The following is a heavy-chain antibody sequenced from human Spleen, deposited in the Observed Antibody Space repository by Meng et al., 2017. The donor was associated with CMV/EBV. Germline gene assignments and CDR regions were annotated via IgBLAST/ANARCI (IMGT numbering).Heavy chain of an antibody. J-gene: IGHJ5*02. V-gene: IGHV1-8*01. D-gene: IGHD6-13*01. CDR1: ANTFTNDD. Sequence: CKASANTFTNDDINWVRQATGQGLEWMGWVNPKSGNTGYPHKLQGRVTMTRNASISTVYMELSSLRSEDTAVYYCARFRAGRWFDPWGQGTLVTVSS. CDR3: ARFRAGRWFDP. CDR2: VNPKSGNT.